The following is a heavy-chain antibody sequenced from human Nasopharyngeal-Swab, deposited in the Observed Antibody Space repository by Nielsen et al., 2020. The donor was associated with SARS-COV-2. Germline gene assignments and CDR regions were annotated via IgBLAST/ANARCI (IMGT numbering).Heavy chain of an antibody. V-gene: IGHV3-30*03. CDR2: ISYDGSNE. CDR3: ARGGGDV. J-gene: IGHJ6*02. Sequence: GESLKISCAASGFTFSSSGMDWVRQAPGKGLEWVAVISYDGSNEYYEDSVKGRFTISRDNAKNSLYLQMNSLRDEDTAVYYCARGGGDVWGQGTTVTVSS. D-gene: IGHD2-15*01. CDR1: GFTFSSSG.